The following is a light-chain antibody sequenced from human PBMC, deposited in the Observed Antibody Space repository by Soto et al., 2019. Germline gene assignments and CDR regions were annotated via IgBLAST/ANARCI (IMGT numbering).Light chain of an antibody. Sequence: DIQMTQSPSSLSASVGDRVTITCRASQSISTFLNWYQQKPGKAPKLLIYGASNLESGVPSTFIGSGSGTEFTLTISSLQPEDFATYYCQQCFSTPLLTFGGGTKVEIK. CDR2: GAS. V-gene: IGKV1-39*01. J-gene: IGKJ4*01. CDR3: QQCFSTPLLT. CDR1: QSISTF.